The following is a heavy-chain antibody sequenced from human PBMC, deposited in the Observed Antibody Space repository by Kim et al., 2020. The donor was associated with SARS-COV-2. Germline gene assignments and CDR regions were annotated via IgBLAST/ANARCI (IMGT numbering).Heavy chain of an antibody. V-gene: IGHV7-4-1*02. CDR3: ARGGGSSDATFDY. Sequence: YAKGFTGRVVFSLETSVSTAYLQISSLKAEDTAVYYCARGGGSSDATFDYWGQGTLVTVSS. J-gene: IGHJ4*02. D-gene: IGHD6-6*01.